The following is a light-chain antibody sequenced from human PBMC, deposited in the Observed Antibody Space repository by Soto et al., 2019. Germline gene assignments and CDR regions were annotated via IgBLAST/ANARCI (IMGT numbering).Light chain of an antibody. J-gene: IGKJ4*01. Sequence: EKVMTQSPATLSVSPGERATLSCRASQSVNSNLAWYQQKPGQAPRLLISGASARATGIPARFSGSGSGTEFTLTISSLQSEDFAVYYCQQYSNWPLTFGGGTKVEIK. CDR2: GAS. CDR1: QSVNSN. CDR3: QQYSNWPLT. V-gene: IGKV3-15*01.